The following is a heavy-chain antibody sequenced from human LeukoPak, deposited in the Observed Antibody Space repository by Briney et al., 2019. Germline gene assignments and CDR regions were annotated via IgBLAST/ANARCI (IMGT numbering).Heavy chain of an antibody. CDR2: ISYDGSNK. J-gene: IGHJ4*02. V-gene: IGHV3-30-3*01. CDR1: GFTFSNYV. D-gene: IGHD3-22*01. Sequence: GRSLRLSCAASGFTFSNYVIHWVRQAPGKGLEWVAVISYDGSNKYYADSVKGRFTISRDNSKNTLYLQMNSLRAEDTAVYYCARLGYYYDHPYYFDYWGQGTLVTVSS. CDR3: ARLGYYYDHPYYFDY.